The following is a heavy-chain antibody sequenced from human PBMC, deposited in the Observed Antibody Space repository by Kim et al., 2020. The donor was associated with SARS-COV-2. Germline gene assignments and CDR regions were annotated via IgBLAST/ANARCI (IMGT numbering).Heavy chain of an antibody. CDR3: ARGGRSPSRIVLMVYAPRVFDY. CDR2: INHSGST. V-gene: IGHV4-34*01. J-gene: IGHJ4*02. CDR1: GGSFSGYY. Sequence: SETLSLTCAVYGGSFSGYYWSWIRQPPGKGLEWIGEINHSGSTNYNPSLKSRVTISVDTSKNQFSLKLSSVTAADTAVYYCARGGRSPSRIVLMVYAPRVFDYWGQGTLVTVSS. D-gene: IGHD2-8*01.